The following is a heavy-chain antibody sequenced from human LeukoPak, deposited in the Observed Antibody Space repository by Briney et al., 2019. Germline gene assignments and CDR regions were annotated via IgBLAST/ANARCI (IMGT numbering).Heavy chain of an antibody. CDR3: ARDRNYYDFWSGYYNGLRGDWFDP. CDR2: INPSGGST. Sequence: ASVKVSCKASGYTFTSYYMHWVRQAPGQGLEWMGIINPSGGSTSYAQKFQGRVTMTRDTSTSTVYMELSSLRSEDTAVYYCARDRNYYDFWSGYYNGLRGDWFDPWGRGTLVTVSS. J-gene: IGHJ5*02. D-gene: IGHD3-3*01. V-gene: IGHV1-46*01. CDR1: GYTFTSYY.